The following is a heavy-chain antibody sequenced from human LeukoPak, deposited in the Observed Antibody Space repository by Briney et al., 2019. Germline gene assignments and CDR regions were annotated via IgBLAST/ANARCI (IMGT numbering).Heavy chain of an antibody. CDR2: IHGSGNT. CDR3: ARETMLAGFASGLGFNY. Sequence: SETLSLTCTVSGGSISSGDYYWSGIRQPPGKGLEGIGNIHGSGNTNYNPSLKSRLSMSLDTSRNQVSMNLTSVTAADTATYYCARETMLAGFASGLGFNYWGQGILVIVSS. V-gene: IGHV4-61*08. J-gene: IGHJ4*02. D-gene: IGHD6-19*01. CDR1: GGSISSGDYY.